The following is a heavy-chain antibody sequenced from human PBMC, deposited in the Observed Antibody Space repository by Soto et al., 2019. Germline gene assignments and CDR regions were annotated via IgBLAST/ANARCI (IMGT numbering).Heavy chain of an antibody. D-gene: IGHD3-22*01. CDR1: GFTFSSYA. V-gene: IGHV3-23*01. CDR3: AKDQSNYYDSVVYY. Sequence: PGGSLRLSCAASGFTFSSYAMSWVRQAPGKGLKWVSAISGSGGSTFYADSVKGRFTISRDNSENTLYLQMNSLRVEDTAVYYCAKDQSNYYDSVVYYYGQGPLVTVSS. J-gene: IGHJ4*02. CDR2: ISGSGGST.